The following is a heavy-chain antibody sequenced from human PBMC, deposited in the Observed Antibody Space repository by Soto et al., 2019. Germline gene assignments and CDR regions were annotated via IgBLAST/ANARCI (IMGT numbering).Heavy chain of an antibody. Sequence: GGSLRLSCAASGFTFSSYDMHWVRQATGKGLEWVSAIGTAGDTYYPGSVKGRFTISRENAKNSLYLQMNSLRAEDTAVYYCARDRVSSLDGSGSHWFDPWGQGTLVTVSS. CDR3: ARDRVSSLDGSGSHWFDP. CDR1: GFTFSSYD. CDR2: IGTAGDT. V-gene: IGHV3-13*01. D-gene: IGHD6-19*01. J-gene: IGHJ5*02.